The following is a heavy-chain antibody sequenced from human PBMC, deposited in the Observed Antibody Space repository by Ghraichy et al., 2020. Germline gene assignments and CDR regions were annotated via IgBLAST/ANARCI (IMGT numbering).Heavy chain of an antibody. D-gene: IGHD3-3*01. CDR1: GYTFTSYY. J-gene: IGHJ5*02. Sequence: ASVKVSCKASGYTFTSYYMHWVRQAPGQGLEWMGIINPSGGSTSYAQKFQGRVTMTRDTSTSTVYMELSSLRSEDTAVYYCARGRRYHDYYDFWSGYQNWFDPWGQGTLVTVSS. V-gene: IGHV1-46*01. CDR2: INPSGGST. CDR3: ARGRRYHDYYDFWSGYQNWFDP.